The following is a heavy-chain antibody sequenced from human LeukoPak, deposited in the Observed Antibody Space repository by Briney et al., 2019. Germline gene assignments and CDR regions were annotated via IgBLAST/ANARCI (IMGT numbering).Heavy chain of an antibody. J-gene: IGHJ6*03. CDR3: AKPDDYSYSYMDV. V-gene: IGHV3-64*01. CDR2: ICSHGGCT. Sequence: PGGSLRLSCTVSEFSFIGYAMHWLRQAPGKGLEYVSGICSHGGCTFYANSVKGRFTISRDNSKNTLYLQMGSLRAEDMAVYHCAKPDDYSYSYMDVWGKGTTVTVSS. CDR1: EFSFIGYA.